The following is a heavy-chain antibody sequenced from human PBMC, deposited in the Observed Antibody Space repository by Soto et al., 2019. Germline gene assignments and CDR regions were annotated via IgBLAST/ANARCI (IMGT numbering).Heavy chain of an antibody. CDR2: INPGGGYP. J-gene: IGHJ4*02. CDR1: GYTFTHYY. CDR3: GREYVDSRGPPPGD. D-gene: IGHD3-22*01. V-gene: IGHV1-46*01. Sequence: QVQLVQSGAEVKKPGASVKVSCKTSGYTFTHYYMHWVRLAPGQGLEWMGVINPGGGYPTYAQKFQGRVTMTRETATSTVYMELSRLTSEDTAVYYCGREYVDSRGPPPGDWGEGTLVTLSS.